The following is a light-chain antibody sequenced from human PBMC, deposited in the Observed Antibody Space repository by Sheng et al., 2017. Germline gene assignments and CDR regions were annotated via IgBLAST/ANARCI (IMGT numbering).Light chain of an antibody. CDR2: DAS. CDR1: QGVSSY. Sequence: EIVLTQSPATLSLSPGERATLSCWASQGVSSYLAWYQQKPGQAPRLLIYDASNRATGIPARFSGSGSGTDFTLTISSLAPEDFAVYYCQQRSSWPLTFGGGTTVEIK. V-gene: IGKV3-11*01. J-gene: IGKJ4*01. CDR3: QQRSSWPLT.